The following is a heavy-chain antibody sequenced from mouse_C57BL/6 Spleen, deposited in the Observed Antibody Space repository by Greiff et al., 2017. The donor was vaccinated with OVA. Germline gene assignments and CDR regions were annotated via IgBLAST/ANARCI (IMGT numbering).Heavy chain of an antibody. Sequence: QVQLQQPGAELARPGASVKLSCKASGYTFTSYGISWVKQRTGQGLEWIGEIYPRSGNTYYNEKFKGKATLTADKSSSTAYMELRSLTSEDSAVYFCARRPPTVVADWYVDVWGTGPRSPSPQ. D-gene: IGHD1-1*01. CDR3: ARRPPTVVADWYVDV. CDR1: GYTFTSYG. V-gene: IGHV1-81*01. CDR2: IYPRSGNT. J-gene: IGHJ1*03.